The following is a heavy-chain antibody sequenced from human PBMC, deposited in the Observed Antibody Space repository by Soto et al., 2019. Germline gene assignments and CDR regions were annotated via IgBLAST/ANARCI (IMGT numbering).Heavy chain of an antibody. V-gene: IGHV4-30-4*01. CDR3: ARVPSPFDYYYAMDV. CDR1: GDSISSGNKY. J-gene: IGHJ6*02. CDR2: IFSSGTT. Sequence: SETLSLTCTVSGDSISSGNKYWSRIRQPPGKGLEWIGYIFSSGTTYYNPSLKGRLTMSLDASQNQFSLKLNSLTDADTAVYFCARVPSPFDYYYAMDVWGQGTTVTVYS. D-gene: IGHD3-16*01.